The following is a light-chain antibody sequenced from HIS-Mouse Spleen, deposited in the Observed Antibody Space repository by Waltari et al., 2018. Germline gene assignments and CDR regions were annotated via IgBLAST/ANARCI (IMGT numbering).Light chain of an antibody. CDR3: QAWDSSTANVV. J-gene: IGLJ2*01. CDR2: QDS. Sequence: SYELTQPPSVSVSPGQTASITCPGGKWGGKYACWYQQTPGQSPVLAIYQDSKRPSGIPERFSGSNSGNTATLTISGTQAMDEADYYCQAWDSSTANVVFGGGTKLTVL. V-gene: IGLV3-1*01. CDR1: KWGGKY.